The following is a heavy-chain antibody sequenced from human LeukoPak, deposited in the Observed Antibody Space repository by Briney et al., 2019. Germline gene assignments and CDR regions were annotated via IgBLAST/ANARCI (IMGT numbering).Heavy chain of an antibody. V-gene: IGHV1-8*02. J-gene: IGHJ4*02. Sequence: ASVKVSCKAPGYTFKNYDIHWVRQATGQGLEWMGWMNPNSGNTGFAQKFQDRVSMTRDTSIHTNYMDLTSLRSGDTAVYYCARATPGGLHGYSFDYWGQGTVVTVYS. CDR2: MNPNSGNT. D-gene: IGHD5-24*01. CDR1: GYTFKNYD. CDR3: ARATPGGLHGYSFDY.